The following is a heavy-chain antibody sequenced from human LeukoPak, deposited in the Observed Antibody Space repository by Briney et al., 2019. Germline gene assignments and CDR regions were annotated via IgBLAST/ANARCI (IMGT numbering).Heavy chain of an antibody. CDR1: GFSLSNARMG. J-gene: IGHJ4*02. CDR3: ARIPYYDFWSGQTWFGY. V-gene: IGHV2-26*01. Sequence: SGPTLVNPTETLTLTCTVSGFSLSNARMGVSWIRQPPGKALEWLAHIFSNDEKSYSTSLKSRLTISKDTSKSQVVLTMTNMDPVDTATYYCARIPYYDFWSGQTWFGYWGQGTLVTVSS. D-gene: IGHD3-3*01. CDR2: IFSNDEK.